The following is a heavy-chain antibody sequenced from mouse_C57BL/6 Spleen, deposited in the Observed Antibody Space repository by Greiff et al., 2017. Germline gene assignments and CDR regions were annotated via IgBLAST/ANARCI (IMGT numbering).Heavy chain of an antibody. CDR2: ISSGSSTI. CDR3: ARHGYDDYYAMDY. Sequence: EVKVEESGGGLVKPGGSLKLSCAASGFTFSDYGMHWVRQAPEKGLEWVAYISSGSSTIYYADTVKGRFTISRDNAKNTLFLQMTSLRSEDTAMYYCARHGYDDYYAMDYWGQGTSVTVSS. V-gene: IGHV5-17*01. J-gene: IGHJ4*01. D-gene: IGHD2-2*01. CDR1: GFTFSDYG.